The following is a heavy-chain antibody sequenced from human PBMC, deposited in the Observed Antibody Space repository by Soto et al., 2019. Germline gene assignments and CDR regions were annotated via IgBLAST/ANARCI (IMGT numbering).Heavy chain of an antibody. CDR1: GFTFSNYN. Sequence: EVQVVESGGGLIQPGGSLRLSCAGSGFTFSNYNMDWVRQAPGKGLEWISYISTTSRTIFYADSVKGRFTISRDNARNSLFLQMNSLRDEDTAVYYCARDGSRGYDMDVWGKGTTVIVSS. CDR2: ISTTSRTI. CDR3: ARDGSRGYDMDV. J-gene: IGHJ6*04. D-gene: IGHD1-1*01. V-gene: IGHV3-48*02.